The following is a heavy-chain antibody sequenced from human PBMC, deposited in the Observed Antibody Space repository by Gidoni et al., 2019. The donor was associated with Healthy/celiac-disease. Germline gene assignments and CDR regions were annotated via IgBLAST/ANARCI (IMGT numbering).Heavy chain of an antibody. CDR1: GGSISSGGYY. Sequence: QVQLQESGPGLVKPSQTLSLTCTVSGGSISSGGYYWSWIRQHPGKGLEWIGYIYYSGSTYYNPSLKSRVTISVDTSKNQFSLKLSSVTAADTAVYYCARESTVTTGGIYDAFDIWGQGTMVTVSS. D-gene: IGHD4-17*01. V-gene: IGHV4-31*03. CDR3: ARESTVTTGGIYDAFDI. CDR2: IYYSGST. J-gene: IGHJ3*02.